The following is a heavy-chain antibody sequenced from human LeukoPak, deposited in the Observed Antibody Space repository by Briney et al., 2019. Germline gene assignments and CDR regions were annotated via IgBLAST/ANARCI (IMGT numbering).Heavy chain of an antibody. V-gene: IGHV1-18*01. Sequence: GASVKVSCKASGGTFSSYAISWVRQAPGQGLEWMGWISAYNGNTNYAQKLQGRVTMTTDTSTSTAYMELRSLRSDDTAVYYCARDFDYSNYGYWGQGTLVTVSS. D-gene: IGHD4-11*01. J-gene: IGHJ4*02. CDR2: ISAYNGNT. CDR3: ARDFDYSNYGY. CDR1: GGTFSSYA.